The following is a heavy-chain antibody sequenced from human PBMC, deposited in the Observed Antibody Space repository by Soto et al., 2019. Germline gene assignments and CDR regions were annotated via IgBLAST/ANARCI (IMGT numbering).Heavy chain of an antibody. CDR2: INHSGST. J-gene: IGHJ4*02. CDR1: GGSFSGYY. CDR3: ARGRTTNYFDY. Sequence: QVQLPQWGAGLLKPSETLSLTCAVYGGSFSGYYWSWIRQPPGKGLEWIGEINHSGSTNYNPSLKSRGTISVDTSKNQFSQKLSSVTAADTAVYYCARGRTTNYFDYWGQGTLVTVSS. V-gene: IGHV4-34*01.